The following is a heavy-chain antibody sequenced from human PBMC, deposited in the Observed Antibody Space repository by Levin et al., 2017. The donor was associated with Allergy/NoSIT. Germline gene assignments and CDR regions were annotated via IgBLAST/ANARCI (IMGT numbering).Heavy chain of an antibody. V-gene: IGHV3-21*01. CDR1: GFPFSTYT. Sequence: GGSLRLSCEGSGFPFSTYTMNWVRQAPGKGLEWVSSITGGSTYIYYADSVKGRFTISRDNAKNSLYLQMTSLGVEDTAVYYCAKDSGQRELLILESWGQGALVTVSS. CDR3: AKDSGQRELLILES. D-gene: IGHD1-26*01. J-gene: IGHJ4*02. CDR2: ITGGSTYI.